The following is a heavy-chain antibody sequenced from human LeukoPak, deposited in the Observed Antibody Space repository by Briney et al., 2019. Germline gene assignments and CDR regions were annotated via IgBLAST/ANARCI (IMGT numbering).Heavy chain of an antibody. D-gene: IGHD6-13*01. CDR2: IYHSGST. V-gene: IGHV4-38-2*02. CDR1: DYSISSDFC. CDR3: ARDYRGIRRDGHGFDI. Sequence: SETLSLTCAVSDYSISSDFCWGWIRQPPGKGLELLGNIYHSGSTYYNPSLKSRVTISVDTSKNQFCLSLRSVPAAGTAGYFCARDYRGIRRDGHGFDIWGQGTMVTVSS. J-gene: IGHJ3*02.